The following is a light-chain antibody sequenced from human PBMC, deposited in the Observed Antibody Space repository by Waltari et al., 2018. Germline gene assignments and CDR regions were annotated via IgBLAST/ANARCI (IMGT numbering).Light chain of an antibody. Sequence: DIVMTQSPLSLPVTPGEPASISCRSSQSLLHSNGYNYLDWYLRKPGQSPQLLIYLGSNRASGVPDRFSGSGSGTDFTLKISRVEAEDVGVYYCMQALQTPPWTFGQGTKLEIK. V-gene: IGKV2-28*01. J-gene: IGKJ2*02. CDR2: LGS. CDR1: QSLLHSNGYNY. CDR3: MQALQTPPWT.